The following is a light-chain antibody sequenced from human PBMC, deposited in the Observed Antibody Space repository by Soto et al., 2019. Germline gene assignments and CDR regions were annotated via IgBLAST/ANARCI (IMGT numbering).Light chain of an antibody. Sequence: QAVLTQSPSASASLGASVNLTCTLSRGHSIYGIAWHQQQPEKGPRYLLKVNSDGSHTKGDGIPDRFSGSSSGAERYLTISSLRSEDEADYYCQTWGTGIWVFGGGTKVTVL. J-gene: IGLJ3*02. V-gene: IGLV4-69*01. CDR2: VNSDGSH. CDR1: RGHSIYG. CDR3: QTWGTGIWV.